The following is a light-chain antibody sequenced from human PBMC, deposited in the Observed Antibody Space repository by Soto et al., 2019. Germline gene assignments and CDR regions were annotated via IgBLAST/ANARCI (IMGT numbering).Light chain of an antibody. Sequence: QSVLTQPRSVSGSPGQSVTISCTGTSNDVGAYDYVSWYQQHPGKAPKTIIYAVSRRPSGVPDRFSGFKSGNTASLTISGLQAEDEADYYCCSYAGSYTLFGGGTKLTVL. J-gene: IGLJ2*01. V-gene: IGLV2-11*01. CDR1: SNDVGAYDY. CDR3: CSYAGSYTL. CDR2: AVS.